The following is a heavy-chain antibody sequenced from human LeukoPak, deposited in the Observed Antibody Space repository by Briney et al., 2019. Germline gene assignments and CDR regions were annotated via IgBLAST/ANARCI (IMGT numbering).Heavy chain of an antibody. D-gene: IGHD3-3*01. CDR1: GGSFSGYY. Sequence: SETLSLTCAVYGGSFSGYYWSWIRQPPGKGLEWIGEINHSGSTNYNPSLKSRVTISVDTSKNQFSLKLSSVTAADTAVYYCARGYGDFWSGYYEFDYWGQRTLVTVSS. V-gene: IGHV4-34*01. J-gene: IGHJ4*02. CDR3: ARGYGDFWSGYYEFDY. CDR2: INHSGST.